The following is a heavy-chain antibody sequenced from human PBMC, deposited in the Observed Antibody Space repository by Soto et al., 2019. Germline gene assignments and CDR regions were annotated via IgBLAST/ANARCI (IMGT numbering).Heavy chain of an antibody. CDR3: ARDRLEVTGFAP. D-gene: IGHD5-18*01. CDR1: GGSISSGGYS. Sequence: QLQLQESGSGLVRPSQTLSLTCAVSGGSISSGGYSWNWIRQPPGKGLEWIGYIYHSGSTLYNPSLRSRVTTSGDKSQIPSPPTLRSVTAADTAVDSCARDRLEVTGFAPWGQGTLVTVSS. J-gene: IGHJ5*02. CDR2: IYHSGST. V-gene: IGHV4-30-2*01.